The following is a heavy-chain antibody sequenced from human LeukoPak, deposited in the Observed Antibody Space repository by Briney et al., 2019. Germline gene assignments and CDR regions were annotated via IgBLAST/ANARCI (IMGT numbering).Heavy chain of an antibody. D-gene: IGHD3-9*01. Sequence: PGGSLRLSCAASGFTFDDYAMHWVRQAPGKGLEWVSGISWNSGSIGYADSVKGRFTISRDNAKNSLYLQMNSLRAEDTAVYYCARDGPLRYFDYSLFDYWGQGTLVTVSS. V-gene: IGHV3-9*01. CDR3: ARDGPLRYFDYSLFDY. CDR2: ISWNSGSI. CDR1: GFTFDDYA. J-gene: IGHJ4*02.